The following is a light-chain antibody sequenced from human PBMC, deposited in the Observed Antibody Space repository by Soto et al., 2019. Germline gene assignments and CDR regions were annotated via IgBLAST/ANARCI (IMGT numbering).Light chain of an antibody. CDR3: FSYVGISTWV. J-gene: IGLJ3*02. Sequence: QSALTQPASVSGSPGQSITISCTGTSSDVGSYVLVSWYQHQPGKAPKLMIYEGSQRPSGVSTRFSGSKSGNTASLTISGLQAEDEADYYCFSYVGISTWVFGGGTKLTVL. CDR2: EGS. V-gene: IGLV2-23*01. CDR1: SSDVGSYVL.